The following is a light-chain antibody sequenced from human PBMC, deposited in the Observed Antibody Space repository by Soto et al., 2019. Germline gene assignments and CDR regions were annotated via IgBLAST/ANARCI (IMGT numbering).Light chain of an antibody. CDR1: SSNIGSNT. CDR3: AAWDDSLNGL. Sequence: QSVLTQPPSASGTPGQRVTISCSGSSSNIGSNTVNWYQQLPGTAPKLLIYSNNQLPSGVPDRFSGSKAGTSASLAISGLQSEDEADYYCAAWDDSLNGLFGTGTKLTVL. J-gene: IGLJ1*01. V-gene: IGLV1-44*01. CDR2: SNN.